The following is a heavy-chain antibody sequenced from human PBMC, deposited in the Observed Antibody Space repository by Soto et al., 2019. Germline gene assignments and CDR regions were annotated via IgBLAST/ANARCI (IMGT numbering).Heavy chain of an antibody. J-gene: IGHJ4*02. Sequence: SVKVSCKASGFTFTSSAFQWVRQARGQRLEWIGWIAVGSGYTNYVQRFQDRVTLTRDMSTATTYMELSRLTSEDTAIYYCAADATAWQQMVPSDYWGQGTLVTVSS. V-gene: IGHV1-58*01. D-gene: IGHD2-8*01. CDR2: IAVGSGYT. CDR1: GFTFTSSA. CDR3: AADATAWQQMVPSDY.